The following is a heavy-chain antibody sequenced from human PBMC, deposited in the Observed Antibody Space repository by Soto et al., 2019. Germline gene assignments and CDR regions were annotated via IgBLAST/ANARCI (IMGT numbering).Heavy chain of an antibody. CDR3: AKVYYDSSGHYGHYYGMDV. Sequence: PAGSLRLSCAASGFTFSIYGMHWVCQAQGKGLEWVAVISYDGSNKYYADSVKGRFTISRDNSKNTLYLQMNSLRAEDTAVYYCAKVYYDSSGHYGHYYGMDVWGQGTTVTVSS. CDR1: GFTFSIYG. V-gene: IGHV3-30*18. J-gene: IGHJ6*02. CDR2: ISYDGSNK. D-gene: IGHD3-22*01.